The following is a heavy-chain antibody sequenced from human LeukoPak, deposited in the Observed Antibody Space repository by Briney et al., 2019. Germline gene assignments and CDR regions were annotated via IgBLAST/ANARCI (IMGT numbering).Heavy chain of an antibody. Sequence: GGSLRLSCAASGFTFSSYAMHWVRQAPGKGLEWVAVISYDGSNKYYADSVKGRFTISRDNSKNTLYLQMNSLRAEDTAVYYCARDIRGEEDYWGQGTLVTVSS. CDR1: GFTFSSYA. D-gene: IGHD3-10*01. CDR3: ARDIRGEEDY. V-gene: IGHV3-30-3*01. CDR2: ISYDGSNK. J-gene: IGHJ4*02.